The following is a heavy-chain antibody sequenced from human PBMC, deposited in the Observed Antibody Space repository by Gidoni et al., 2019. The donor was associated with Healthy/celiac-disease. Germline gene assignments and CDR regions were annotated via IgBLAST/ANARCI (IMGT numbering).Heavy chain of an antibody. V-gene: IGHV1-2*04. Sequence: QVQLVQSGAAVKKPGASVKVSCKASGHTFTGYYMHWVRQAPGQGLEWMGWINPNSGGTNYAQKFQGWVTMTRDTSISTAYMELSRLRSDDTAVYYCARGCYSQYSYSGAFDIWGQGTMVTVSS. CDR1: GHTFTGYY. D-gene: IGHD2-21*01. CDR2: INPNSGGT. J-gene: IGHJ3*02. CDR3: ARGCYSQYSYSGAFDI.